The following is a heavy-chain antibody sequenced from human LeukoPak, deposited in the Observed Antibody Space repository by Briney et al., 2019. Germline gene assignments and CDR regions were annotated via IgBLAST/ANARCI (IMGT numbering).Heavy chain of an antibody. D-gene: IGHD5-24*01. V-gene: IGHV1-46*01. CDR1: GYTFTSYY. CDR2: INPSGGST. Sequence: ASVKVSCKASGYTFTSYYMHWVRQAPGQGLEWMGIINPSGGSTSYAQKFQGRVTMTRDTSTSTVYMELSSLRSEDTAVYYCARVSVNGYNAADFDYWGQGTLVTVSS. J-gene: IGHJ4*02. CDR3: ARVSVNGYNAADFDY.